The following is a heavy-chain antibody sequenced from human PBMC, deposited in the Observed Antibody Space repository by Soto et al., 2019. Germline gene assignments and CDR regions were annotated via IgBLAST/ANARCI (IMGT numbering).Heavy chain of an antibody. CDR3: ARDGRTGQLWSNYFDY. V-gene: IGHV3-21*01. CDR1: GFTFSSYS. D-gene: IGHD5-18*01. J-gene: IGHJ4*02. Sequence: PGGSLRLSCAASGFTFSSYSMNWVRQAPGKGLEWVSSISSSSSYIYYADSVKGRFTISRDNAKNSLYLQMNSLRAEDTAVYYCARDGRTGQLWSNYFDYWGQGTLVTVSS. CDR2: ISSSSSYI.